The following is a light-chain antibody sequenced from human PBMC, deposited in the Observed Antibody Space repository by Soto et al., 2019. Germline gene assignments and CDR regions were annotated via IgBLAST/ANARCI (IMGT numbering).Light chain of an antibody. J-gene: IGKJ1*01. CDR1: QDISNY. V-gene: IGKV1-33*01. CDR3: QQYNTYLTWT. CDR2: DAS. Sequence: DIQMTQSPSSLSASVGDRVTITCQASQDISNYLNWYQQKPGKAPKLLIYDASNLETGVPSRFSGSGSGTQFTLTISSLQPEDAATYYCQQYNTYLTWTFGQGTKVDIK.